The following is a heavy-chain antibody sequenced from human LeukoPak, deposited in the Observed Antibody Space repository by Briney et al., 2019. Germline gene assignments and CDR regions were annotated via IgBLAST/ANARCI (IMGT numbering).Heavy chain of an antibody. CDR2: FYPGDSST. CDR1: GYSFTSYW. J-gene: IGHJ4*02. V-gene: IGHV5-51*01. D-gene: IGHD6-13*01. CDR3: ARRFSTSWYFDY. Sequence: GESLKTSCQGSGYSFTSYWIAWVRQMPGKGLEWMGSFYPGDSSTKYSPSFQGQVTISADKSISTAYLQWRSLKASDTAMYYCARRFSTSWYFDYWGQGALVTVSS.